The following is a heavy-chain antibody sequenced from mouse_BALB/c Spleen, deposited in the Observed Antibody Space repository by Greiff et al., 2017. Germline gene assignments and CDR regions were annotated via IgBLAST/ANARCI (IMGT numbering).Heavy chain of an antibody. CDR2: ISSGGGST. Sequence: DVMLVESGGGLVKPGGSLKLSCAASGFAFSSYDMSWVRQTPEKRLEWVAYISSGGGSTYYPDTVKGRFTISRDNAKNTLYLQMSSLKSEDTAMYYCARHGVSMDYWGQGTSVTVSS. J-gene: IGHJ4*01. CDR3: ARHGVSMDY. CDR1: GFAFSSYD. V-gene: IGHV5-12-1*01.